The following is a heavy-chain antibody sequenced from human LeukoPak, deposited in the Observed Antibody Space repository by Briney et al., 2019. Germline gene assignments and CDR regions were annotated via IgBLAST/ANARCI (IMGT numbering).Heavy chain of an antibody. CDR1: GDSISSNFY. V-gene: IGHV4-38-2*02. CDR2: IHHTGST. Sequence: PSETLSLTCTVSGDSISSNFYWGWIRQPPGKGLQWIGIIHHTGSTFYSPSLKNRLTISLDTSQNQFSLRLKSVTAADTAVYYCARVEGSGYSYGYDYWGRGTLVTVTS. CDR3: ARVEGSGYSYGYDY. J-gene: IGHJ4*02. D-gene: IGHD5-18*01.